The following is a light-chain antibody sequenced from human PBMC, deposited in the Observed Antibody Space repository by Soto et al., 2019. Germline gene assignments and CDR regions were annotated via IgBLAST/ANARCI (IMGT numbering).Light chain of an antibody. CDR1: SSDVGGFKY. J-gene: IGLJ3*02. V-gene: IGLV2-14*01. CDR3: SSYTVGNTWV. Sequence: QSALTQPASVSGSPGQSITISCAGSSSDVGGFKYVSWYQQHPGKAPKLMVYEVSNRPSGVSNRFSGSKFGNMASLTISGLQAEDEADYYCSSYTVGNTWVFGGGTKLTVL. CDR2: EVS.